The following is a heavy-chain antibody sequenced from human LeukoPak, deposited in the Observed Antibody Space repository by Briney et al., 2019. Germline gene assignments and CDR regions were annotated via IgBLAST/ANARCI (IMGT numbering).Heavy chain of an antibody. CDR1: GGSFSGYY. J-gene: IGHJ4*02. V-gene: IGHV4-34*01. CDR3: AGVKRFLECFDY. CDR2: INHSGST. D-gene: IGHD3-3*01. Sequence: PSETLSLTCAVYGGSFSGYYWSWIRQPPGKGLEWIGEINHSGSTNYNPSLKSRVTISVDTSKNQFSLKLSSVTAADTAVYYCAGVKRFLECFDYWGQGTLVTVSS.